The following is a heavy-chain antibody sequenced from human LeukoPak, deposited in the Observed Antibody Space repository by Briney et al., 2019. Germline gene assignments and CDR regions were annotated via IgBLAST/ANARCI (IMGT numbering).Heavy chain of an antibody. D-gene: IGHD3-16*02. CDR1: GFTFNRYS. CDR2: INWNGGST. Sequence: GGSLRLSCAASGFTFNRYSMNWVRQAPGKGLEWVSGINWNGGSTGYADSVKGRFTISRDNAKNSLYLQMNSLRAEDTALYYCARGRQDYDYVWGSYRSFYYFDYWGQGTLVTVSS. CDR3: ARGRQDYDYVWGSYRSFYYFDY. J-gene: IGHJ4*02. V-gene: IGHV3-20*04.